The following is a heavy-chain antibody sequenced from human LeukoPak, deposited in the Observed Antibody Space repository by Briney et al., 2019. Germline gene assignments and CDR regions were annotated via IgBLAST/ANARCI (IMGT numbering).Heavy chain of an antibody. V-gene: IGHV3-74*01. CDR1: GFTFSSYW. CDR2: INSDGSST. D-gene: IGHD5-24*01. J-gene: IGHJ3*02. Sequence: GGSLRLSCAASGFTFSSYWMHWVRQAPGKGLVWVSRINSDGSSTSYADSVKGRFTISRDNAKNTLYLQMNSMRAEDTAVYYCARERRRDGYTGAFDIWGQGTMVTVSS. CDR3: ARERRRDGYTGAFDI.